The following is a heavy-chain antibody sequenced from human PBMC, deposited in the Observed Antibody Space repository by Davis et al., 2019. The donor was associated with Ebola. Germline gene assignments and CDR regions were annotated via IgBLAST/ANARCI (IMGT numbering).Heavy chain of an antibody. V-gene: IGHV4-39*07. CDR3: ARVRFPPSYYGMDV. Sequence: SETLSLTCTVSGGSISSSSYYWGWIRQPPGKGLEWIGEINHSGSTNYNPSLKSRVTISVDTSKNQFSLKLSSVTAADTAVYYCARVRFPPSYYGMDVWGQGTTVTVSS. CDR1: GGSISSSSYY. J-gene: IGHJ6*02. D-gene: IGHD3-10*01. CDR2: INHSGST.